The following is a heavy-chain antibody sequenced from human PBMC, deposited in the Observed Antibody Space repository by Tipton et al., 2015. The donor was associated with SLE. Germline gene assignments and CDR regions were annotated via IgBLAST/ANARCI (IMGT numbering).Heavy chain of an antibody. CDR1: GGSISSSRYY. J-gene: IGHJ4*02. CDR2: IFYNENT. D-gene: IGHD6-13*01. CDR3: ARQISSTWYRYFDY. Sequence: TLSLTCTVSGGSISSSRYYWGWIRQPPGKGLEWIGSIFYNENTYYNPSLMSRVTISLDTSKNQYSLKLSSVTAADTAVYYCARQISSTWYRYFDYWGQGALVTVSS. V-gene: IGHV4-39*07.